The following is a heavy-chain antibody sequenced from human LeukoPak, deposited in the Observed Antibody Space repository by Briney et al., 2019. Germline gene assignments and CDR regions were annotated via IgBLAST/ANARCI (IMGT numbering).Heavy chain of an antibody. CDR2: IYSGGST. V-gene: IGHV3-66*01. CDR1: GFTVSSNY. CDR3: AASDSYYDSSGSPILFDY. J-gene: IGHJ4*02. D-gene: IGHD3-22*01. Sequence: GGSLRLSCAASGFTVSSNYMSWVRQAPGKGLEWVSVIYSGGSTYYADSVKGRFTISRDNSKNTLYLQMNSLRAEDPAVYYCAASDSYYDSSGSPILFDYWGQGTLVTVSS.